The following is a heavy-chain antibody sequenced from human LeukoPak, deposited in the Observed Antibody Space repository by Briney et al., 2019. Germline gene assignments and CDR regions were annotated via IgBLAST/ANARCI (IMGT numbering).Heavy chain of an antibody. Sequence: GGSLRLSCAASGISFSNYSMNWVRQAPGKGLEWVSLISSSSRFIYYGDSVKGRFTISRDNAKKSLYLQMSSLRGEDTALYYCATEHWGPNSWGQGTLVTVSS. J-gene: IGHJ4*02. D-gene: IGHD3-16*01. CDR1: GISFSNYS. V-gene: IGHV3-21*01. CDR3: ATEHWGPNS. CDR2: ISSSSRFI.